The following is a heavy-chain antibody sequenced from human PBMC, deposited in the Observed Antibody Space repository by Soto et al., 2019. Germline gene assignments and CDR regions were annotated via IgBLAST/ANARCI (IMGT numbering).Heavy chain of an antibody. V-gene: IGHV1-3*01. Sequence: AAVNASCKASGYTFSTYAMHWVRQAPGQSLEWMGWINGGTGQTRYSQRFQDRVTITRDTSAKTTYMDLTSLRSEDTAVYYCARGKGMEENYYYYGMDIWGQGTTVTAP. CDR3: ARGKGMEENYYYYGMDI. J-gene: IGHJ6*02. D-gene: IGHD1-1*01. CDR1: GYTFSTYA. CDR2: INGGTGQT.